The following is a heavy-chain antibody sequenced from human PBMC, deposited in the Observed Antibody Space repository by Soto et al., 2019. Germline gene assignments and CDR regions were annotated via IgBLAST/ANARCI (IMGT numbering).Heavy chain of an antibody. CDR3: ATIVGANDY. V-gene: IGHV4-4*07. CDR1: WGSIYTYS. J-gene: IGHJ4*02. CDR2: IYSRGSA. Sequence: PSETLSLTCTVSWGSIYTYSWTWLRQPAGKGLEWIGHIYSRGSANYNPSLKSRVSMSVDTSKNKFSLKLNSVTAADTAVYYCATIVGANDYWGQGALVTVSS. D-gene: IGHD1-26*01.